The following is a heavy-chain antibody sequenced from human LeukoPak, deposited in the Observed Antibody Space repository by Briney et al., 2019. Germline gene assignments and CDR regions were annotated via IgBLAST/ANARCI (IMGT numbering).Heavy chain of an antibody. CDR1: GYTFTGYY. J-gene: IGHJ4*02. CDR2: INPNSGGT. CDR3: ARGSRGYSYGYGLHYFDY. D-gene: IGHD5-18*01. V-gene: IGHV1-2*02. Sequence: GASVKVSCKASGYTFTGYYMHWVRQAPGQGLEWMGWINPNSGGTNYAQKFQGRVTMTRDTSISTAYMELRRLRSDDTAVYYCARGSRGYSYGYGLHYFDYWGQGTLVTVSS.